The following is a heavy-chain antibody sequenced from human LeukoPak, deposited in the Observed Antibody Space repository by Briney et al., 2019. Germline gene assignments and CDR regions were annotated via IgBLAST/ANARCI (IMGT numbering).Heavy chain of an antibody. V-gene: IGHV4-59*01. D-gene: IGHD3-16*02. Sequence: SETLSLTCTVAGGSISSYYWSWIRQPPGKGLEWIGYIYYSGSTNYNPSLKSRVTISVDTSKNQFSLKLSSVTAADTAVYYCARATSRVWGSYRYVSAFDIWGQGTMVTVSS. J-gene: IGHJ3*02. CDR1: GGSISSYY. CDR2: IYYSGST. CDR3: ARATSRVWGSYRYVSAFDI.